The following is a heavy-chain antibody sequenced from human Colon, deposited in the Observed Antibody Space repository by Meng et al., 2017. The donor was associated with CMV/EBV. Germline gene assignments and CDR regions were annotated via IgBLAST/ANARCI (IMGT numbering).Heavy chain of an antibody. D-gene: IGHD1-26*01. Sequence: EVQCVESGGGLVKPGGSLRLSCAASGFTFSSYSMNWVRQAPGKGLEWVSSISSSSSYIYYADSVKGRFTISRDNAKNSLYLQMNSLRAEDTAVYYCARGDSGSYYYGDYWGQGTLVTVSS. J-gene: IGHJ4*02. CDR1: GFTFSSYS. V-gene: IGHV3-21*01. CDR2: ISSSSSYI. CDR3: ARGDSGSYYYGDY.